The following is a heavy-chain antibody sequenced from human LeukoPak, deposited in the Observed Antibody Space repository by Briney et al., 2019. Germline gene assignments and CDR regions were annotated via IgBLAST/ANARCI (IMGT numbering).Heavy chain of an antibody. CDR1: GYTFTSYG. CDR2: ISAYNGNT. CDR3: AGAHPAYDSSGYHFDY. Sequence: ASVKVSCKASGYTFTSYGISWVRQAPGQGLEWMGWISAYNGNTNYAQKLQGRVTMTTDTSTSTAYMELRSLRSDDTAVYYCAGAHPAYDSSGYHFDYWGQGTLVTVSS. V-gene: IGHV1-18*01. J-gene: IGHJ4*02. D-gene: IGHD3-22*01.